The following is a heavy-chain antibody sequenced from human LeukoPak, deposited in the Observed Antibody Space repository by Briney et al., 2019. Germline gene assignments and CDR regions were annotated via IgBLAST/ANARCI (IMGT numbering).Heavy chain of an antibody. V-gene: IGHV3-9*01. CDR3: AKTAAAGPYFDY. D-gene: IGHD6-13*01. CDR2: ISWNSGSI. Sequence: XGGSLXLSCAASGFTFDDYAMHWVRQAPGKGLEWVSGISWNSGSIGYADSVKGRFTISRDNAKNSLYLQMNSLRAEDTALYYCAKTAAAGPYFDYWGQGTLVTVSS. CDR1: GFTFDDYA. J-gene: IGHJ4*02.